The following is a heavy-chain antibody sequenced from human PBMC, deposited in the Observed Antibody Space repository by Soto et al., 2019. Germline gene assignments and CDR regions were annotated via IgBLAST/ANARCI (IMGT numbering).Heavy chain of an antibody. CDR3: ARDPKTYGGQHWAFNYFDS. V-gene: IGHV3-30-3*01. CDR1: GFSFSISP. CDR2: ISYDGTNK. J-gene: IGHJ4*02. Sequence: GGSLRLSCAASGFSFSISPMHWVRQAPGKGPEWVALISYDGTNKFYADSVKGRFTISRDNSKSTLYLQVDSLRPEDAAVYYCARDPKTYGGQHWAFNYFDSWGQGTLVTVSS. D-gene: IGHD4-17*01.